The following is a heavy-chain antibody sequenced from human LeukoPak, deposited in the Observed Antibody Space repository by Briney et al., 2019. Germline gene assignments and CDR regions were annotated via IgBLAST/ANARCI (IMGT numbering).Heavy chain of an antibody. CDR2: ISAYNGNT. CDR1: GYTFTSYG. CDR3: ARAYYLRGYYYDSSGYISDDY. Sequence: ASVKVSCKASGYTFTSYGISWVRQAPGQGLEWMGWISAYNGNTNYAQKLQGRVTMTTDTSRSTAYMELRSLRSDDTAVYYCARAYYLRGYYYDSSGYISDDYWGQGTLVTVSS. J-gene: IGHJ4*02. V-gene: IGHV1-18*01. D-gene: IGHD3-22*01.